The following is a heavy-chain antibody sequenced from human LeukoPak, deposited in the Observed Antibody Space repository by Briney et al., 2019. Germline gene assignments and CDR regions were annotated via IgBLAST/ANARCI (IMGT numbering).Heavy chain of an antibody. CDR2: ISSSSSTI. CDR3: ARAFYDSSGYYHFDY. CDR1: GFTFSSYS. V-gene: IGHV3-48*02. Sequence: PGGSLRLSCAASGFTFSSYSMNWVRQAPGKGLEWVSYISSSSSTIYYADSVKGRFTISRDNAKNSLYLQMNSLRDEDTAVYYCARAFYDSSGYYHFDYGGQGTLVTVSS. J-gene: IGHJ4*02. D-gene: IGHD3-22*01.